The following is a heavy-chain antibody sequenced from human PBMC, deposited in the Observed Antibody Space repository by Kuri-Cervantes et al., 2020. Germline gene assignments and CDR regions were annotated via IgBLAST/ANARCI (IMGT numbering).Heavy chain of an antibody. Sequence: SETLSLTCDISGDSVSSNSAAWNWIRQSPSRGLEWLGRTYYRSKWFNNYAVSVKSRITINPDTSKNQFSLQLNSVTPEDTAVYYCARSRIVGATPHFDYWGQGTLVTVSS. J-gene: IGHJ4*02. CDR2: TYYRSKWFN. CDR3: ARSRIVGATPHFDY. V-gene: IGHV6-1*01. CDR1: GDSVSSNSAA. D-gene: IGHD1-26*01.